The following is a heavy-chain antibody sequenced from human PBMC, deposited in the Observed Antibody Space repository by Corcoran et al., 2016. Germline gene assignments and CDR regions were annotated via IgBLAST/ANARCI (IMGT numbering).Heavy chain of an antibody. CDR1: GFTFSGSA. CDR2: IRSKANSYAT. D-gene: IGHD2-21*01. CDR3: IAVGPDY. V-gene: IGHV3-73*02. Sequence: EVQLVESGGGLVQPGGSLKLSCAASGFTFSGSAMHWVRQASGKGLEWVGRIRSKANSYATAYAASVKGRFTISRGDSKNTGYLQMNSLKTEDTAVYYGIAVGPDYWGQGTLVTVSS. J-gene: IGHJ4*02.